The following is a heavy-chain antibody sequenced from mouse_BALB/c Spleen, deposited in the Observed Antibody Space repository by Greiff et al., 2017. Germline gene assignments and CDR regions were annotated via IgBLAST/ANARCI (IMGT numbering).Heavy chain of an antibody. CDR1: GYSITSDYA. CDR3: ARSDY. J-gene: IGHJ2*01. CDR2: ISYSGST. Sequence: EVQLQQSGPGLVKPSQSLSLTCTVTGYSITSDYAWNWIRQFPGNKLEWMGYISYSGSTSYNPSLKSRISITRDTSKNQFFLQLNSVTTEDTATYYCARSDYWGQGTTLTVSS. V-gene: IGHV3-2*02.